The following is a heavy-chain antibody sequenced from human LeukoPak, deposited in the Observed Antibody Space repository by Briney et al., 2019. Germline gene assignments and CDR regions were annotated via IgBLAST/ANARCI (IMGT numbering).Heavy chain of an antibody. V-gene: IGHV1-2*02. D-gene: IGHD3-22*01. J-gene: IGHJ4*02. CDR2: INPNSGGT. Sequence: ASVKVSCKASGYTFTGYYMHWVRQAPGQGLEWMGWINPNSGGTNYAQKFQGRVTMTRDTSISTAYMELSRLRSDDTAVYYCARLSGYYYDSSGYSPYFDYWGQGTLVTVSS. CDR3: ARLSGYYYDSSGYSPYFDY. CDR1: GYTFTGYY.